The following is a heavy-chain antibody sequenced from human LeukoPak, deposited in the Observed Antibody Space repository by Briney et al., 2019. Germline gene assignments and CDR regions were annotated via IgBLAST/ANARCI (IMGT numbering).Heavy chain of an antibody. CDR2: IKQDGSEK. Sequence: GGSLRLSYAASGFTFSSYWMSWVRQAPGKGLEWVANIKQDGSEKYYVDSVKGRFTISRDNAKNSLYLQMNSLRADDTAVYHCARQETSSYNGAFDIWGRGTMVTVSS. D-gene: IGHD1-26*01. J-gene: IGHJ3*02. CDR1: GFTFSSYW. V-gene: IGHV3-7*01. CDR3: ARQETSSYNGAFDI.